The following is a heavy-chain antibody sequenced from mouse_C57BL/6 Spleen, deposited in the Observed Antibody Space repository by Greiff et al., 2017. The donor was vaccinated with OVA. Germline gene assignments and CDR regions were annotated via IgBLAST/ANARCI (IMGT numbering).Heavy chain of an antibody. CDR3: TRWGLLRYFDV. D-gene: IGHD1-1*01. Sequence: VQLQQSGTVLARPGASVKMSCKTSGYTFTSYWMHWVKQRPGQGLEWIGANYPGNSDTSYNQKFKGKAKLTAVTSASTAYMELSSLTNEDSAVYYCTRWGLLRYFDVWGTGTTVTVSS. V-gene: IGHV1-5*01. CDR1: GYTFTSYW. CDR2: NYPGNSDT. J-gene: IGHJ1*03.